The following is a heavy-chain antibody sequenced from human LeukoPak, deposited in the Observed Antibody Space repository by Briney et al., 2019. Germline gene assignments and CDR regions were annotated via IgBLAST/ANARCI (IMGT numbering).Heavy chain of an antibody. J-gene: IGHJ4*02. V-gene: IGHV3-23*01. CDR2: ISGSGGST. Sequence: GGSLRLSCAASGFTFSSYAMSWVRQAPGKGLEWVSAISGSGGSTYYADSVKGGFTISRDNSKNTLYLQMNSLRAEDTAVYYCAKRYCSSTSCYAVDYWGQGTLVTVSS. CDR1: GFTFSSYA. CDR3: AKRYCSSTSCYAVDY. D-gene: IGHD2-2*01.